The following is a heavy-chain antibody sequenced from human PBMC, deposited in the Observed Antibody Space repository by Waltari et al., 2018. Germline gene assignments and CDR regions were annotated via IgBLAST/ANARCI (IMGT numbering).Heavy chain of an antibody. D-gene: IGHD6-13*01. Sequence: QMQLQESGTGLVKPSQTLSLTCTVPGGPISSGSSYWSWIRQPAGKGLEWIGHIYTSRGTNYNPSLKNRVTVSIDTSKNQFSLKLNSVTAADTAVYFCARDTRFSSMGIDLFDIWGQGTMVTVSS. CDR2: IYTSRGT. V-gene: IGHV4-61*02. CDR3: ARDTRFSSMGIDLFDI. CDR1: GGPISSGSSY. J-gene: IGHJ3*02.